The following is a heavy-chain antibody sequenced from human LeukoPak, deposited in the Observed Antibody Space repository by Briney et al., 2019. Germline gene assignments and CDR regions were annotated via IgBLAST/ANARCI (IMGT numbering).Heavy chain of an antibody. V-gene: IGHV1-46*03. CDR3: ARAGYWAASGYATI. D-gene: IGHD6-13*01. Sequence: GASVKVSCKASGYTFTSYYMHWVRQAPGQGLKWMGIINPSGGSTTYAQKFQGRVTMTRDTSTSTVYMALSSLTPEDTAVYYCARAGYWAASGYATIWGQGTLVTVSS. J-gene: IGHJ4*02. CDR1: GYTFTSYY. CDR2: INPSGGST.